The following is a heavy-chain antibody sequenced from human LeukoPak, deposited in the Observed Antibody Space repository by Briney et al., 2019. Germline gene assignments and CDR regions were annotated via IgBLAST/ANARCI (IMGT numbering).Heavy chain of an antibody. V-gene: IGHV3-21*01. CDR3: AKDQGTGTEIDY. CDR2: ISSSSSYI. Sequence: PGGSLRLSCAASGFTFSSYSINWVRQGPEKGLECVSSISSSSSYIYYADSVKGRFTISRDNSKNTLYLQMNSLRAEDTAVYYCAKDQGTGTEIDYWGQGTMVTVSS. CDR1: GFTFSSYS. D-gene: IGHD4-11*01. J-gene: IGHJ4*02.